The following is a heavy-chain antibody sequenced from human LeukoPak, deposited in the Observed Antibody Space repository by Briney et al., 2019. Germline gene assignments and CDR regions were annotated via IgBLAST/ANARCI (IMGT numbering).Heavy chain of an antibody. V-gene: IGHV4-61*02. CDR2: IYTSGST. CDR3: ARESTITPIVVVPAALDY. CDR1: GGSISSGRYY. D-gene: IGHD2-2*01. Sequence: SETLSLTCTVSGGSISSGRYYWGWLRQPAGKGLEWLGRIYTSGSTNYNPSLKSRVTISVDTSKNQFSLKLSSVTAADTAVYYCARESTITPIVVVPAALDYWGQGTLVTVSS. J-gene: IGHJ4*02.